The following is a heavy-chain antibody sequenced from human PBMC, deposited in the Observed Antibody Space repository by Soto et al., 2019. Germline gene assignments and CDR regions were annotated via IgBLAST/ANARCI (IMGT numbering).Heavy chain of an antibody. D-gene: IGHD2-21*01. CDR1: GGSVSSGSYS. V-gene: IGHV4-61*01. CDR2: LYYSGST. J-gene: IGHJ6*02. CDR3: ARGGPPIPDYGMGV. Sequence: ASETLSLTCTVSGGSVSSGSYSWSWIRQPPGKGLEWIGYLYYSGSTNYNPSLKSPLPISVDTSTNQFSLPLTSVTAADTAVLYWARGGPPIPDYGMGVLGQGTTVTVSS.